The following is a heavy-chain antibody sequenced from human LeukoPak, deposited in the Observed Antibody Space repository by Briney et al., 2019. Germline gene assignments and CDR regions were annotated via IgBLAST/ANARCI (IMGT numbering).Heavy chain of an antibody. D-gene: IGHD6-19*01. CDR2: IGSSSTYM. CDR3: ARGKSSGWYAPDY. CDR1: GFTFSSYS. J-gene: IGHJ4*02. Sequence: GGSLRLSCAASGFTFSSYSMNWVRQGPGKGLEWVSVIGSSSTYMYSADSLKGRFTISRDNAKNALYLQMNSLRAEDTAVYYCARGKSSGWYAPDYWGQGTLVTVSS. V-gene: IGHV3-21*01.